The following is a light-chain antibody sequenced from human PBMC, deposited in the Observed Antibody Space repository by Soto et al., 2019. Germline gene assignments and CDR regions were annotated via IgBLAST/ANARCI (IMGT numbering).Light chain of an antibody. V-gene: IGLV2-14*01. Sequence: QSALTQPASVSGSPGQSITISCTGTSSDVGGYNYVSWYQQHPGKAPKLIIYEVSNRPSGVSNRFSGSKSDNTASLTISGLQAEDEADYYFSSYTSSNTYVFGTGTKLTVL. CDR3: SSYTSSNTYV. CDR1: SSDVGGYNY. J-gene: IGLJ1*01. CDR2: EVS.